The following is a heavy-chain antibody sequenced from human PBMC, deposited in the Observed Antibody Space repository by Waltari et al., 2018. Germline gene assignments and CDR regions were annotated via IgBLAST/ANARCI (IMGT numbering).Heavy chain of an antibody. CDR1: GFTFSTYW. V-gene: IGHV3-7*01. J-gene: IGHJ6*02. CDR2: INQDGSDK. CDR3: ARYDLGPYYYYGMDV. D-gene: IGHD7-27*01. Sequence: EVQLVESGGGLVQPGGSLRLSCAASGFTFSTYWMSWVRQAPGGGLEWVANINQDGSDKYYVDSVKGRFTISRDNAKNSLYLQMNSLRPEDTAVYYCARYDLGPYYYYGMDVWGQGTTVTASS.